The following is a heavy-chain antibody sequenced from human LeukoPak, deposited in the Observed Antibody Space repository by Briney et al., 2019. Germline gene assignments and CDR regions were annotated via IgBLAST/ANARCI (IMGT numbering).Heavy chain of an antibody. Sequence: PSETLSLTCTVSGGSISSSYWSWIRQPAGKGLEWIGRIYPSGSANYNPSLESRVTKSVDTSENQFYLKVNSVTAADTAVYYCARGIAAAYSWFDPWGQGTLVTVSS. V-gene: IGHV4-4*07. CDR1: GGSISSSY. J-gene: IGHJ5*02. CDR3: ARGIAAAYSWFDP. CDR2: IYPSGSA. D-gene: IGHD6-13*01.